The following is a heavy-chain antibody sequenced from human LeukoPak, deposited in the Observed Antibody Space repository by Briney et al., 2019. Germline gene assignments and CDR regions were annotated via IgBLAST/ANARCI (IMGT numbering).Heavy chain of an antibody. CDR3: AKDHLIVATTDLDY. V-gene: IGHV3-23*01. Sequence: GGPLRLSCAASGFTFSSYAMSWVRQAPGKGLEWVSAISGSGGSTYYADSVKGRFTISRDNSKNTLYLQMNSLRAEDTAVYYCAKDHLIVATTDLDYWGQGTLVTVSS. CDR2: ISGSGGST. J-gene: IGHJ4*02. CDR1: GFTFSSYA. D-gene: IGHD5-12*01.